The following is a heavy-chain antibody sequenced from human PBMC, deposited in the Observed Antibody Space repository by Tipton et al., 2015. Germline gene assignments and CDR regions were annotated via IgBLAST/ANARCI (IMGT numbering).Heavy chain of an antibody. Sequence: TLSLTCTVSGGSITTYYWTWIRQPPGKGLEWIGYISYSGTTNYNPSLNNRVAISADTSRNQFSLRLTSVTTADTAVYYCARGHYVSRMDVWGQGTTVTVSS. CDR1: GGSITTYY. CDR3: ARGHYVSRMDV. D-gene: IGHD3-10*01. CDR2: ISYSGTT. J-gene: IGHJ6*02. V-gene: IGHV4-59*01.